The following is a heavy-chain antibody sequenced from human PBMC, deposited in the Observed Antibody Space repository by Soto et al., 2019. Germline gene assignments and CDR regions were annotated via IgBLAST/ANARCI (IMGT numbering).Heavy chain of an antibody. J-gene: IGHJ4*02. V-gene: IGHV4-59*01. Sequence: SETLSLTCSVSGGSLRGFPWIWIRQPPGKGLEWVGYIYHTGRSNYNPSLKSRLTISLDMSRNQFSLQLTSVTAADTALYYCARVSNEYGGNWAFDYCGLGPLVT. CDR1: GGSLRGFP. CDR2: IYHTGRS. D-gene: IGHD7-27*01. CDR3: ARVSNEYGGNWAFDY.